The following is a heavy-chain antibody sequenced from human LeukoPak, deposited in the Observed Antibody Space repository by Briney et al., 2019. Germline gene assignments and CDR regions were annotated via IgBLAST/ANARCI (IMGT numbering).Heavy chain of an antibody. Sequence: SGGSLRLSCAASGFTFSSYAMSWVRQAPGKGLEWVSTLSGGTYYADSVKGRFTISRDNSKNTLYLQMDSLRAEDTAVYYCAKLAGATSGTDYWGQGTLVSVSS. CDR3: AKLAGATSGTDY. V-gene: IGHV3-23*01. D-gene: IGHD1-26*01. CDR1: GFTFSSYA. CDR2: LSGGT. J-gene: IGHJ4*02.